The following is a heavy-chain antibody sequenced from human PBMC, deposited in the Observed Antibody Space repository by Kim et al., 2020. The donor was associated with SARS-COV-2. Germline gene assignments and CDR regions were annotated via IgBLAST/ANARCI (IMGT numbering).Heavy chain of an antibody. CDR2: ISSSGRTI. D-gene: IGHD1-26*01. V-gene: IGHV3-48*03. CDR3: ATNLVPDY. J-gene: IGHJ4*02. Sequence: GGSLRLSCAASGFTFSSCEMTWVRQAPGKGLEWVSYISSSGRTIYYGDSLKGRFTISRDNAKNSLYLQMNSLRAEDTAVYYCATNLVPDYWGQGTLVTVSS. CDR1: GFTFSSCE.